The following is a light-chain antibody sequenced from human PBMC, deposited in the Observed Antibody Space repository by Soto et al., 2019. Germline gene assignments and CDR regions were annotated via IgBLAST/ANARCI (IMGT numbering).Light chain of an antibody. V-gene: IGKV3D-15*01. J-gene: IGKJ4*01. Sequence: EIVMTQSPATLSVSPGEGATLSCRASQSVSSDLAWYQQKPGQGPRLLINTASTRATGIPARFSGSGSGTEFTLTISSLQSEDFAVYYCQQYNSWPLTFGGGTKVGIK. CDR2: TAS. CDR3: QQYNSWPLT. CDR1: QSVSSD.